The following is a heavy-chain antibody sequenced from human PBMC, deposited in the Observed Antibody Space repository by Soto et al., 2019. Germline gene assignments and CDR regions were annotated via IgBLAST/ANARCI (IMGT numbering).Heavy chain of an antibody. CDR1: GFTVSSNY. V-gene: IGHV3-53*01. J-gene: IGHJ4*02. CDR2: VYSDGST. Sequence: GGSLRLSCAASGFTVSSNYMSWVRQAPGKGLEWVSVVYSDGSTYYADSVKGRFTISRDNSKNTLYLQMNSLRAEDTAVYYCARNYYEVNGGFNNGGRETLFPVSP. CDR3: ARNYYEVNGGFNN. D-gene: IGHD3-22*01.